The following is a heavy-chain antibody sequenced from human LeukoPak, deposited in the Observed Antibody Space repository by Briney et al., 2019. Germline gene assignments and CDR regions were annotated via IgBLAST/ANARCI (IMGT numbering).Heavy chain of an antibody. CDR3: AKDQSLAAARPFYYYYYGMDV. CDR1: GFTFILYG. V-gene: IGHV3-30*18. J-gene: IGHJ6*02. Sequence: GGSLRLFCAPSGFTFILYGMHGVRQSPGKGLECVAVISYDGSNKYYADSVKPRFTISRDNQKNTLYLQMNSLRAEDTAVYYCAKDQSLAAARPFYYYYYGMDVWGQGTTVTVSS. CDR2: ISYDGSNK. D-gene: IGHD6-6*01.